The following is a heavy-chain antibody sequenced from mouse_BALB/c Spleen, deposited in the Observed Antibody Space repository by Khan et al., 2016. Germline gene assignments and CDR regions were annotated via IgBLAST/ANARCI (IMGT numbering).Heavy chain of an antibody. Sequence: VRLQQSGAELVKPAASLKLSCPASGYNIKDIYIHWVKQRPEKGLERMRRNDTANGNTTYDQTFQGKATITADTSSKTAYLHISNMTHEDTAGNYCSISTCTAWCHGTPLTVSS. CDR3: SISTCTA. CDR2: NDTANGNT. V-gene: IGHV14-3*02. J-gene: IGHJ2*01. CDR1: GYNIKDIY.